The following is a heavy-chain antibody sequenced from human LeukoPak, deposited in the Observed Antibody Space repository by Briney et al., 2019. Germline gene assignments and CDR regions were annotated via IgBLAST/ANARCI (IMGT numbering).Heavy chain of an antibody. CDR1: GFTFSSYW. Sequence: GGSLRLSCAASGFTFSSYWMHWVRQAPGKGLVWVSRINSDGSSTSYADSVKGRFTISRDNAKNTLYLQMNSLRAEDTAVYYCAREVKYYDFWSGYYYYYMDVWGKGTTVTGSS. V-gene: IGHV3-74*01. J-gene: IGHJ6*03. CDR3: AREVKYYDFWSGYYYYYMDV. CDR2: INSDGSST. D-gene: IGHD3-3*01.